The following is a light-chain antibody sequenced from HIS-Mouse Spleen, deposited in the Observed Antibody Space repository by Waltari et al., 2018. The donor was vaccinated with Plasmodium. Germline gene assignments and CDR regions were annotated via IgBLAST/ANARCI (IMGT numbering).Light chain of an antibody. V-gene: IGKV3-15*01. J-gene: IGKJ3*01. Sequence: EIVMTQSPATLSVSPGERDTISCRASQSGSSNVAWYQQKPGQAPRLLSYGASTRANGIPARFSGSGSGTEFTLTISSLQSEDFAVYYCQQYNNWSFTFGPGTKVDIK. CDR1: QSGSSN. CDR2: GAS. CDR3: QQYNNWSFT.